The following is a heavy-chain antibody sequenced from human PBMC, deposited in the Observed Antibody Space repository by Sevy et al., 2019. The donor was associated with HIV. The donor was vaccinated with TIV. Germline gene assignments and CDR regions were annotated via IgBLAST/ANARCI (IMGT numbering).Heavy chain of an antibody. CDR1: GFTFSSYG. CDR3: ARDRGNYYDSSAPNDAFDI. CDR2: IWYDGSNK. V-gene: IGHV3-33*01. D-gene: IGHD3-22*01. Sequence: GGSLRLSCAASGFTFSSYGMHWVRQAPGKGLEWVAVIWYDGSNKYYAESVKGRFTTSRDNSKTTVYLQMNSLRREDTAVYYCARDRGNYYDSSAPNDAFDIWGQGTMVTVSS. J-gene: IGHJ3*02.